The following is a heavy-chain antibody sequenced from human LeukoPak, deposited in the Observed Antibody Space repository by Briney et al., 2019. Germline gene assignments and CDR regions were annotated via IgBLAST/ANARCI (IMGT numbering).Heavy chain of an antibody. D-gene: IGHD3-22*01. Sequence: PGGSLRLSCAASEFTFSTYNMNWVRQAPGKGLEWVSAISGSGGSTYYADSVKGRFTISRDSSKNTLYLQMNSLRAEDTALYYCAKGRTLYSSGYFDYWGQGTLVTVSS. CDR3: AKGRTLYSSGYFDY. CDR1: EFTFSTYN. CDR2: ISGSGGST. J-gene: IGHJ4*02. V-gene: IGHV3-23*01.